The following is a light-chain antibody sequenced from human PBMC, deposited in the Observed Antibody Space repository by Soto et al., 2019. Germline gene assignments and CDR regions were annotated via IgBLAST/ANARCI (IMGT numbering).Light chain of an antibody. CDR2: WAS. CDR3: QQYYTTPVT. Sequence: DIVMTQSPDSLAVSLGERATINCKSSQSLLHLAWYQQKPGQPPKLLIYWASTRESGVTDRFSGSGSGTDFTLTISSLQAEDVAVYYCQQYYTTPVTFGQGTKEEIK. CDR1: QSLLH. V-gene: IGKV4-1*01. J-gene: IGKJ1*01.